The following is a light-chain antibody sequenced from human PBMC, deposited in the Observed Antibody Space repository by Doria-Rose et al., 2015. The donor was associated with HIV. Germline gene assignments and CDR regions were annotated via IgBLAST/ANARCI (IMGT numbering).Light chain of an antibody. CDR3: QQYGSLSAIT. V-gene: IGKV3-20*01. CDR2: GAS. CDR1: QTNPSKH. Sequence: EIVMTQSPGTLSLSPGERATLSCRASQTNPSKHVGWYQQKLGQAPRLLIYGASSRATGIPDRFSGSGSGTDFTLTISRLEPEDFAVYYCQQYGSLSAITFGQGTRLEIK. J-gene: IGKJ5*01.